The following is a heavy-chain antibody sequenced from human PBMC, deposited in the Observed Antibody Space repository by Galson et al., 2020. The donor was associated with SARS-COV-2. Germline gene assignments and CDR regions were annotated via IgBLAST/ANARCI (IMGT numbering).Heavy chain of an antibody. Sequence: GGSLRLSCAASGDTFSNKEMNWVRQAPGKGLEWLSYISITGITIYYADSVKGRFTIARDNAENSLYLQMNSLRAEDTGSYYCATGDVWFESWGQGTLVIVSS. CDR2: ISITGITI. CDR3: ATGDVWFES. V-gene: IGHV3-48*03. D-gene: IGHD7-27*01. CDR1: GDTFSNKE. J-gene: IGHJ5*01.